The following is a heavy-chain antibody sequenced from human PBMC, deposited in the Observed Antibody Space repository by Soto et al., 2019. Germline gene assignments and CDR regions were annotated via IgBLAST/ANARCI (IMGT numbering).Heavy chain of an antibody. J-gene: IGHJ5*02. Sequence: SLPLSDTWSVSSDSSSSVNYYRGRIRQSPGKGLEWIGSMYYSGITYYNPSLKSRVTISVDTSKNNLSLKLNSVTAADTAVYYCVRHVRECPFDPWGQGTLVTVSS. CDR3: VRHVRECPFDP. CDR1: SDSSSSVNYY. D-gene: IGHD3-10*01. CDR2: MYYSGIT. V-gene: IGHV4-39*01.